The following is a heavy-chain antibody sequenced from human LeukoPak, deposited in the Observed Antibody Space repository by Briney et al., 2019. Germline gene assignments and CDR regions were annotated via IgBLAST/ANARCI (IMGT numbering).Heavy chain of an antibody. CDR1: GGSISSGGYS. D-gene: IGHD1-26*01. CDR3: ARDGSIRGYYYGMDV. Sequence: SQTLSLTCAVSGGSISSGGYSWSWIRQPPGKGLEWIVYIYHSGSTYYNPSLKSRVTISVDRSKNQFSLKLGSVTAADTAVYYCARDGSIRGYYYGMDVWGQGTTVTVSS. V-gene: IGHV4-30-2*01. J-gene: IGHJ6*02. CDR2: IYHSGST.